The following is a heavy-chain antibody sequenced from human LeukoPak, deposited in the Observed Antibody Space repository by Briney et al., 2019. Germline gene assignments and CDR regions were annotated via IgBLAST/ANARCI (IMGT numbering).Heavy chain of an antibody. D-gene: IGHD1-26*01. Sequence: SETLSLTCTVSGGSIGSYYWSWIRQPPGKGLEWIGYIYYSGSTNYNPSLKSRVTISADTSKNQFSLKLSSVTAADTAVYYCARDSGSYDSYYYYYYGMDVWGQGTTVTVSS. CDR1: GGSIGSYY. J-gene: IGHJ6*02. V-gene: IGHV4-59*01. CDR3: ARDSGSYDSYYYYYYGMDV. CDR2: IYYSGST.